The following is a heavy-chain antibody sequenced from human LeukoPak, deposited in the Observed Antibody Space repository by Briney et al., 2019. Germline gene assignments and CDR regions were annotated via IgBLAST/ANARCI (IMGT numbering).Heavy chain of an antibody. D-gene: IGHD3-9*01. V-gene: IGHV3-23*01. CDR3: AKAEGVYYDILTGYSYYFDY. J-gene: IGHJ4*02. CDR2: ISGSGGST. CDR1: GFTFSSYA. Sequence: GGSLRLSCAASGFTFSSYAMSWVRQAPGKGLKRVSAISGSGGSTYYADSVKGRFTISRDNSKNTLYLQMNRLRAEDTAVYYCAKAEGVYYDILTGYSYYFDYWGQGTLVTVSS.